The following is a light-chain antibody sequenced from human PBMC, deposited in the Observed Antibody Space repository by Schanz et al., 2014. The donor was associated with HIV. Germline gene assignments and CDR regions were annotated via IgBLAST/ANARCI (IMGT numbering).Light chain of an antibody. CDR1: QYVSGNF. Sequence: EIVLTQSPDTLSLSPGERATLSCGASQYVSGNFVAWYQQKPGLAPRLLIYDTSTRAAGIPVRFSGSGSGSAFTLTSSRLEPEDSAVYYCQQYGSSPTFGQGTKLEIK. CDR3: QQYGSSPT. CDR2: DTS. V-gene: IGKV3D-20*01. J-gene: IGKJ2*01.